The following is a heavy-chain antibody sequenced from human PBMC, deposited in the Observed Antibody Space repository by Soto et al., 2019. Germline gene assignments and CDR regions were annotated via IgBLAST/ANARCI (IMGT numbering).Heavy chain of an antibody. CDR3: VRRHVSATGIASLDP. J-gene: IGHJ5*02. CDR2: TNAANGDT. V-gene: IGHV1-3*01. Sequence: SVKVSCKTSGYTFTSYGIHRVRQAPGQRLQWMGWTNAANGDTKYSPKSPGRLTSPRDTSARAAYMELSSLRSEDTPVHYSVRRHVSATGIASLDPWGQGILATDPS. CDR1: GYTFTSYG. D-gene: IGHD6-13*01.